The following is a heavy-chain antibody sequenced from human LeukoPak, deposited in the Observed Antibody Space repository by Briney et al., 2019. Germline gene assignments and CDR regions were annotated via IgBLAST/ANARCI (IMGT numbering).Heavy chain of an antibody. Sequence: ASVKVSCKASGYMFTGYYIHWVRQAPGQGLEWMGWVGPNTGGTHYAQTFQGRVTMTSAASISTVYMELTSLTYDDTAVYYCARGSRFHPQNWFDPWGQGTLITVSS. D-gene: IGHD3-10*01. J-gene: IGHJ5*02. V-gene: IGHV1-2*02. CDR2: VGPNTGGT. CDR1: GYMFTGYY. CDR3: ARGSRFHPQNWFDP.